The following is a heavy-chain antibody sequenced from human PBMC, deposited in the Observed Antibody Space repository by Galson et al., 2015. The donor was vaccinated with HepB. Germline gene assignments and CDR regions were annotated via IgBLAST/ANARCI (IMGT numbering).Heavy chain of an antibody. V-gene: IGHV3-33*06. CDR3: AKEVGYSSNWFQGHQYYGMDS. CDR1: GFTFRTYG. J-gene: IGHJ6*02. CDR2: IWYDGSNK. D-gene: IGHD6-19*01. Sequence: SLRLSCAASGFTFRTYGIHWVRQAPGKGLEWVGVIWYDGSNKYYGDPVKGRFTLSRDNSKNIVYLEMNSLRDEDTAVYYCAKEVGYSSNWFQGHQYYGMDSWGQGTTVTVSS.